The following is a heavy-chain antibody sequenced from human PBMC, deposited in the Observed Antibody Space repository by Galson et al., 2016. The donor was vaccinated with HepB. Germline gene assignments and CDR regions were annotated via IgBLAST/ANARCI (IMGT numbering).Heavy chain of an antibody. CDR2: IDWDDDK. CDR3: ARTAFYYDSSGYFLCFDY. J-gene: IGHJ4*02. D-gene: IGHD3-22*01. CDR1: GFSLRTSGMR. Sequence: PALVKPPQTLTLTCTFSGFSLRTSGMRVSWIRQPPGKALEWLARIDWDDDKFYSTSLKTRLTISKDTSKNQVVLTVTNMDPVDTATYYCARTAFYYDSSGYFLCFDYTGQGTLVAVSS. V-gene: IGHV2-70*04.